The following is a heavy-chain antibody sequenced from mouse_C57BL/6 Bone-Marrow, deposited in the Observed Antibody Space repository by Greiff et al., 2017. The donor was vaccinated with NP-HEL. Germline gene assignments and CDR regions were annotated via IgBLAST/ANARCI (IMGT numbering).Heavy chain of an antibody. D-gene: IGHD1-1*01. CDR2: INPNNGGT. CDR1: GYTFTDYY. CDR3: ARRDYGSSYGGY. J-gene: IGHJ2*01. Sequence: VQLQQSGPELVKPGASVKISCKASGYTFTDYYMNWVKQSHGKSLEWIGDINPNNGGTSYNQKFKGKATLTVDKSSSTAYMELRSLTSEDSAVYYCARRDYGSSYGGYWGQGTTLTVSS. V-gene: IGHV1-26*01.